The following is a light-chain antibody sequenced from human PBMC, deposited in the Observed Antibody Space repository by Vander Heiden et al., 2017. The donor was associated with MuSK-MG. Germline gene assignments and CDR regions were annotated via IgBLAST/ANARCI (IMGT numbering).Light chain of an antibody. CDR1: QSISSW. V-gene: IGKV1-5*03. CDR2: KAS. Sequence: DIQMTQSPSTLSASVGDRVTITCRASQSISSWLAWYQQKPGKAPKLLIYKASSLESAVPSRLTGSASGTEFTLTISSLHPADFATYYSQGYTSYAWTFAPRTKAEIK. J-gene: IGKJ1*01. CDR3: QGYTSYAWT.